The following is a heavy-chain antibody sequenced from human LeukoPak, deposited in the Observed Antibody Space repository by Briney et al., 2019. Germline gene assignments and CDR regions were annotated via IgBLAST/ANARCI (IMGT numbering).Heavy chain of an antibody. CDR2: INPNSGGT. J-gene: IGHJ4*02. V-gene: IGHV1-2*02. D-gene: IGHD6-19*01. CDR1: GYTLTHYY. CDR3: ARAIRYSSGWYPPGY. Sequence: SVTDSCKASGYTLTHYYMHGVRQPPGQGLEWMGWINPNSGGTNYAQKFQSRVTMTRDTSISTAYMELSRLRSDDTAVYYCARAIRYSSGWYPPGYWGQGTLVTVSS.